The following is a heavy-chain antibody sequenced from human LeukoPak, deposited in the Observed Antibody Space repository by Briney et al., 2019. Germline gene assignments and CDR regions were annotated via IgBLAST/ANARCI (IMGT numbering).Heavy chain of an antibody. V-gene: IGHV1-69*13. CDR3: ASTIFGVVTQYWYFDY. D-gene: IGHD3-3*01. CDR1: GGTFSSYA. J-gene: IGHJ4*02. Sequence: ASVKVSCKASGGTFSSYAISWVRQAPGQGLEWMGGIIPIFGTASYAQKFQGRVTITADESTSTAYMELSSLRSEDTAVYYCASTIFGVVTQYWYFDYWGQGTLVTVSS. CDR2: IIPIFGTA.